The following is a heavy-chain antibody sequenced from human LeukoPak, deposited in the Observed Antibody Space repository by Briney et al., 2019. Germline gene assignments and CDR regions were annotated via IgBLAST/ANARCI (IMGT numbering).Heavy chain of an antibody. CDR1: GGSFSGYY. CDR3: ARVNRCLDY. D-gene: IGHD2/OR15-2a*01. Sequence: SETLSLTCAVYGGSFSGYYWSWIRQPPGKGLEWIGEINHSGSTNYNPSLKSRVTISVDTSKNQFSLKLSSVTAADTAVYYCARVNRCLDYWGQGTLVTVSS. J-gene: IGHJ4*02. V-gene: IGHV4-34*01. CDR2: INHSGST.